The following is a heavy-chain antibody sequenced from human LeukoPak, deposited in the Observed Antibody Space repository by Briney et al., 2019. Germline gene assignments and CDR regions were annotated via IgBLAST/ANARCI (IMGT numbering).Heavy chain of an antibody. CDR3: ARYNGPNYYSYYMDV. CDR2: IHYSGST. J-gene: IGHJ6*03. Sequence: SETLSLTCAVYGGSFSGYYWNWIRQPPGKGLEWIANIHYSGSTNYDPSLKSRATISVDTSNNQFSLNLFSVTAADAAVYYCARYNGPNYYSYYMDVWGKGTTVTVSS. CDR1: GGSFSGYY. D-gene: IGHD2-8*01. V-gene: IGHV4-34*11.